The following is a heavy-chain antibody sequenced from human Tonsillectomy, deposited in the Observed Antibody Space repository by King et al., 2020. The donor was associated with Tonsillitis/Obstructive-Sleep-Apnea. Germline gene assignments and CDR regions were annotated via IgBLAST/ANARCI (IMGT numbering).Heavy chain of an antibody. J-gene: IGHJ4*02. Sequence: QLVQSGAEVKKPGASVKVSCKASGYTFTSYYMHWVRQAPGQGLEWMGIINPRGVTTSYAQKFQAGVTMTRDTATSTVYMELSSLRSEDTAVYYCARDYPPGDYDGYWGQGTLVTVSS. CDR3: ARDYPPGDYDGY. CDR1: GYTFTSYY. V-gene: IGHV1-46*01. CDR2: INPRGVTT. D-gene: IGHD4-17*01.